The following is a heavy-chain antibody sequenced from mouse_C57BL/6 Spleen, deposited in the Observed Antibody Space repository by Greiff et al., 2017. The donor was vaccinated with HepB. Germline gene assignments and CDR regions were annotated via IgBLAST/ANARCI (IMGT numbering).Heavy chain of an antibody. J-gene: IGHJ1*03. Sequence: QVQLQQPGTELVKPGASVKLSCKASGYTFTSYWMHWVKQRPGQGLEWIGNINPSNGGNNYNEKFKSKATLTVDKSSSTAYMQLSSLTSEDSAVYSCASSKGSYDYDCWYFDVWGTGTTVTVSS. CDR2: INPSNGGN. CDR1: GYTFTSYW. V-gene: IGHV1-53*01. D-gene: IGHD2-4*01. CDR3: ASSKGSYDYDCWYFDV.